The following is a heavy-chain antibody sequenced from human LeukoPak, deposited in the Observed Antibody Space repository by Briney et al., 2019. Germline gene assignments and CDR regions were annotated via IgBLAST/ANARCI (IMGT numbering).Heavy chain of an antibody. V-gene: IGHV1-8*03. J-gene: IGHJ1*01. Sequence: VSCEPSRYTLSSDDISSGRHATAQRDECGGWMYPNRGKTRYTQAFRGEFTITRNTSISTAYMKLSSLRSEDTAVYYCAGSARGYYDYWSGPIRYQYFDHWGQGTLVTVSS. CDR2: MYPNRGKT. CDR1: RYTLSSDD. CDR3: AGSARGYYDYWSGPIRYQYFDH. D-gene: IGHD3-3*01.